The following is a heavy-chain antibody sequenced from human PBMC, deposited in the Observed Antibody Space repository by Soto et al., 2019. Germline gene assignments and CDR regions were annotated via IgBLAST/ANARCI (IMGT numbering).Heavy chain of an antibody. CDR2: INAGNGNT. CDR1: GYTFTNYA. J-gene: IGHJ4*02. Sequence: GASVKVSCKASGYTFTNYAIHWVRQAPGQRLEWMGWINAGNGNTKYSQKFQGRVTITRDTSASTAYMELNSLRSEDTAVYYCASSFTVPATIAYWGQGTLVTVSS. CDR3: ASSFTVPATIAY. D-gene: IGHD2-2*02. V-gene: IGHV1-3*01.